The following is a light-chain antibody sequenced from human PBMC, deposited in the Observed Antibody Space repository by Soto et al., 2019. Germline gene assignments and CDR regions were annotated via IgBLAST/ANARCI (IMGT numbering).Light chain of an antibody. V-gene: IGKV1-33*01. J-gene: IGKJ5*01. CDR3: QQYYGLPPLT. Sequence: DIQMTQSPSSLYASIGDRITITCQASQNITNNLSWYQQKPGKAPNLLIYHASKLAKGVTSRFSGSGSGTDFSFIITSLQREDLATYYCQQYYGLPPLTFGQGTRLEI. CDR1: QNITNN. CDR2: HAS.